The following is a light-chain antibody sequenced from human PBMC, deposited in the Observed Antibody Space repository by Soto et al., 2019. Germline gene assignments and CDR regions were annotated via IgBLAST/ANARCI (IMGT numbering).Light chain of an antibody. Sequence: QSALTQPASVSGSPGQSITISCTGTSIEVGGYNYVSWYQQHPGKAPKLMIYEVSNRPSGVSNRFSGSKSGNTASLTISGLQAEDEADYYCSSYTSSSTRVFGGGTKLTVL. CDR1: SIEVGGYNY. V-gene: IGLV2-14*01. CDR2: EVS. CDR3: SSYTSSSTRV. J-gene: IGLJ3*02.